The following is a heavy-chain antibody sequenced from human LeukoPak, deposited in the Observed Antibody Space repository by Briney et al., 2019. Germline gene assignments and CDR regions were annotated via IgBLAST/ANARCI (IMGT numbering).Heavy chain of an antibody. J-gene: IGHJ2*01. V-gene: IGHV4-34*01. D-gene: IGHD6-19*01. CDR2: INHSGST. Sequence: SGTLSLTCAVYGGSFSGCYWSWIRQPPGKGLEWIGEINHSGSTNYNPSLKSRVTISVDTSKNQFSLKLSSVTAADTAVYYCARRPGSGWYGRYFDLWGRGTLVTVSS. CDR3: ARRPGSGWYGRYFDL. CDR1: GGSFSGCY.